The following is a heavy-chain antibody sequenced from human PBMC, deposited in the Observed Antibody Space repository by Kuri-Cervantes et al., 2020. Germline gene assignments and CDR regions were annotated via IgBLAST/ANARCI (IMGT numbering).Heavy chain of an antibody. D-gene: IGHD2-21*01. CDR3: ARASYCGCDCSPRFDP. CDR1: GGSFSGYY. J-gene: IGHJ5*02. V-gene: IGHV4-34*01. Sequence: SETLSLTCAVHGGSFSGYYWSWIRQPPGKGLEWIGEINPSGSANYNPSLKSRVTVSVDTSKNQFSLKLSSVTAADTAVDYCARASYCGCDCSPRFDPWVQGTLVTVSS. CDR2: INPSGSA.